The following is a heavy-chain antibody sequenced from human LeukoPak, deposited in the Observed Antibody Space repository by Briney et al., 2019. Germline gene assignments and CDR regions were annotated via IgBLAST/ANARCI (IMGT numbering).Heavy chain of an antibody. J-gene: IGHJ6*03. Sequence: PGGSLRLSCAASGFTFSSYWMSWVRQAPGKGLEWVANIKQDGSEKYYVDSVKGRFTISRDNAKNSLYLQMNSLRAEDTAVYYCARDLGAPYELTIYYYYMDVWGKGTTVTVSS. D-gene: IGHD3-16*01. V-gene: IGHV3-7*01. CDR3: ARDLGAPYELTIYYYYMDV. CDR2: IKQDGSEK. CDR1: GFTFSSYW.